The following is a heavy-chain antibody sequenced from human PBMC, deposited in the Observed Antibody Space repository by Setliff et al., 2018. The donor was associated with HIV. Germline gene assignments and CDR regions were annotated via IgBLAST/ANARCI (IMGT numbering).Heavy chain of an antibody. CDR1: GYTFTSYA. CDR3: ARGLIYSSGWYRNSDAFDI. CDR2: INTNTGNP. V-gene: IGHV7-4-1*02. J-gene: IGHJ3*02. D-gene: IGHD6-19*01. Sequence: VASVKVSCKASGYTFTSYAMHWVRQAPGQRLEWMGWINTNTGNPTYAQGFTGRFVFSLDTSVSTAYLQISSLKAEDTAVYYCARGLIYSSGWYRNSDAFDIWGQGTMVTVSS.